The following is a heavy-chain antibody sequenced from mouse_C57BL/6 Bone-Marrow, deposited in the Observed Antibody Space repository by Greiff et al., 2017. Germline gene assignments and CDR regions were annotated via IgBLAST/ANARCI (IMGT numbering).Heavy chain of an antibody. CDR3: AREIYYYGSSPPWFAY. V-gene: IGHV1-69*01. J-gene: IGHJ3*01. D-gene: IGHD1-1*01. Sequence: VQLQQPGAELVMPGASVKLSCKASGYTFTSYWMHWVKQRPGQGLEWIGEIDPSDSYTNYNQKFKGKSTLTVDKSSSTAYMQLSSLTSEDSAVYYGAREIYYYGSSPPWFAYWGQGTLVTVSA. CDR1: GYTFTSYW. CDR2: IDPSDSYT.